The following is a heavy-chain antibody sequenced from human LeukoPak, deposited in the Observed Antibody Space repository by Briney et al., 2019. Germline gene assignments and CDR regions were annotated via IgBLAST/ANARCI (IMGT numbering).Heavy chain of an antibody. Sequence: GGSLRLSCAASGFIFSDYYMSWIRQAPGKGLEWVSYISSSSSYTNYADSVKGRFTISRDNAKNSLYLQMNSLRAEDTAVYYCASGPAMVGYWGQGTLVTVSS. CDR2: ISSSSSYT. CDR1: GFIFSDYY. V-gene: IGHV3-11*06. D-gene: IGHD5-18*01. J-gene: IGHJ4*02. CDR3: ASGPAMVGY.